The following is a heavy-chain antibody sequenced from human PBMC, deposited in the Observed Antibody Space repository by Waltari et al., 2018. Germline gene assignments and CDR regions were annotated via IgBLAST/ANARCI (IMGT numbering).Heavy chain of an antibody. CDR3: ASEPFYAR. Sequence: QVQLVQSGAEVKKPGASVRVSCTASGYTFATYDINWVRQAPGQGLKYMGWMNPNSGNTGYAQKFPGRLTFTGDTSISTAYMELSSLTSEDTAVYYCASEPFYARWGQGTLVTVSS. CDR2: MNPNSGNT. CDR1: GYTFATYD. J-gene: IGHJ4*02. D-gene: IGHD2-2*01. V-gene: IGHV1-8*02.